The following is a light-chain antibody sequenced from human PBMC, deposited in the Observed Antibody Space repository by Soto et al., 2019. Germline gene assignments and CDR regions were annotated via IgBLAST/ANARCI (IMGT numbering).Light chain of an antibody. J-gene: IGKJ1*01. CDR3: QQYNSYSRT. CDR1: QSISSW. CDR2: QAS. Sequence: DIQMTQSPSTLSASIGDRVTITCRASQSISSWLAWYQQKPWKAPKLLIYQASSLERGVQSRFSGSGSGTEFPLTNSSLQPDDFATYYCQQYNSYSRTFGQGNKVEIK. V-gene: IGKV1-5*03.